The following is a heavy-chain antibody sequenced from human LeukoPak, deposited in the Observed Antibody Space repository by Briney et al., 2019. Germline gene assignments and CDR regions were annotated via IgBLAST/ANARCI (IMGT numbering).Heavy chain of an antibody. J-gene: IGHJ4*02. D-gene: IGHD6-19*01. CDR2: INPNSGGT. V-gene: IGHV1-2*02. CDR1: GYTFTGYY. Sequence: ASVKVSCKASGYTFTGYYVHWVRQAPGQGLEWMGWINPNSGGTNYAQKFQGRVTMTRDTSISTAYMELSRLRSDDTAVYYCAILGAGAGTAIAYWGQGTLVTVSS. CDR3: AILGAGAGTAIAY.